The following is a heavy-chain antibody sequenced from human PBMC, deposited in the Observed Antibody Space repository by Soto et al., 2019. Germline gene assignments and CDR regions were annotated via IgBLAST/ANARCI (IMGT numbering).Heavy chain of an antibody. J-gene: IGHJ2*01. CDR2: ISAYNGNT. CDR1: GYTFTSYG. D-gene: IGHD4-17*01. V-gene: IGHV1-18*01. Sequence: QVQLVQSGAEVKKPGASVKVSCKASGYTFTSYGISWVRQAPGQGLEWMGWISAYNGNTNYAQKLQGRVTMTIDTSTSTAYMELRSLRSYDTAVYYCARKSTYGDYSTNDWYFDLWGRGTLVTVSS. CDR3: ARKSTYGDYSTNDWYFDL.